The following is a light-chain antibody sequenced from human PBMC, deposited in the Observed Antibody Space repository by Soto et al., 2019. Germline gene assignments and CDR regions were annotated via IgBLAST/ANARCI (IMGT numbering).Light chain of an antibody. CDR3: TSYTTSSTYV. Sequence: ALTQPRSVSGSPGQSITISCTGTSSDVGNYIYVFWFQQHPGKAPKLIISEVSNRPSGVSSRFSGSKSGNTASLTISGLQPEDEAHYYCTSYTTSSTYVFGTGTKVTVL. CDR1: SSDVGNYIY. CDR2: EVS. J-gene: IGLJ1*01. V-gene: IGLV2-14*01.